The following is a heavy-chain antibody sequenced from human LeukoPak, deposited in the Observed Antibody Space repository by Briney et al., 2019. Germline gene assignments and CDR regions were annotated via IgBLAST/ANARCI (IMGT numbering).Heavy chain of an antibody. J-gene: IGHJ5*02. V-gene: IGHV4-39*01. Sequence: SETLSLTCTVSGGSISSSSYYWGWIRQPPGKGLVWIGSIYYSGSTSTNPSRRGRSTISVATSKNQFSLKLSSVTAADTAVYYCARRTTRGYCSSTSCYSGFDPWGQGTLVTVSS. CDR1: GGSISSSSYY. CDR2: IYYSGST. CDR3: ARRTTRGYCSSTSCYSGFDP. D-gene: IGHD2-2*01.